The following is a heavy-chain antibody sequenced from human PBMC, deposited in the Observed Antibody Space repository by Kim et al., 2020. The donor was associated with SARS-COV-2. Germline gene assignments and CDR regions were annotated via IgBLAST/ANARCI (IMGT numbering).Heavy chain of an antibody. V-gene: IGHV1-58*01. D-gene: IGHD6-13*01. CDR3: AAASTYTSSWFSYGAFDI. J-gene: IGHJ3*02. CDR2: IVVGSGNT. CDR1: GFTFTSSA. Sequence: SVKVSCKASGFTFTSSAVQWVRQARGQRLEWIGWIVVGSGNTNYAQKFQERVTITRDMSTSTAYMELSSLRSEDTAVYYCAAASTYTSSWFSYGAFDIWGQGTMVTVSS.